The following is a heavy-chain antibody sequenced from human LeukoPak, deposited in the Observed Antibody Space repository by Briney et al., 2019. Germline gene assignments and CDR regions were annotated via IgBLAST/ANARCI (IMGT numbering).Heavy chain of an antibody. Sequence: GSLRLPCAAFGFTVSSNYISWVRQAPGKGLEWVPVILCGGSTYYADSVKGRFTISRDNSKNTLYLQMNSLRAEDTAVYYCARALYYDILTGEYYYYGMDVWGQGTTVTVSS. J-gene: IGHJ6*02. CDR2: ILCGGST. CDR3: ARALYYDILTGEYYYYGMDV. V-gene: IGHV3-66*01. CDR1: GFTVSSNY. D-gene: IGHD3-9*01.